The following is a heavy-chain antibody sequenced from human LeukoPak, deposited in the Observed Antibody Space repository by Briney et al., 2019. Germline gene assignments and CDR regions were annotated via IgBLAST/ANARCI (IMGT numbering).Heavy chain of an antibody. Sequence: SVKVSCKASGYTFNIHGISWVRQAPGQGLEWMGGIIPIFGTANYAQKFQGRVTITADESTSTAYMELSSLRSEDTAVYYCASGRAGIAVAPHDYWGQGTLVTVSS. D-gene: IGHD6-19*01. V-gene: IGHV1-69*13. CDR2: IIPIFGTA. J-gene: IGHJ4*02. CDR1: GYTFNIHG. CDR3: ASGRAGIAVAPHDY.